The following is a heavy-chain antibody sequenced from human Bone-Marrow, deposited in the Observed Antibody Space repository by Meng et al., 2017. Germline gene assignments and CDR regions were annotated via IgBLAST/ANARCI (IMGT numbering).Heavy chain of an antibody. V-gene: IGHV7-4-1*02. CDR2: INTNTGNP. Sequence: ASVKVSCKASGYTLTSYAMNWVRQAPGQGLEWMGWINTNTGNPTYAQGFTGRFVFSLDTSVSTAYLQISSLKAEDTAVYYCARYSDYYDSSGYAFYFDYWGQGTLVTVSS. CDR3: ARYSDYYDSSGYAFYFDY. D-gene: IGHD3-22*01. CDR1: GYTLTSYA. J-gene: IGHJ4*02.